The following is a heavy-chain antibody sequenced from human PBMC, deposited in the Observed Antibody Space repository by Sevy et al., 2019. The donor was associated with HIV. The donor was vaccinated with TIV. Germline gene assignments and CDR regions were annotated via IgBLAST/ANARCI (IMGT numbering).Heavy chain of an antibody. Sequence: ASVKVSCKASGYTFTSYGISWVRQAPGQGLEWMGWISAHNGNTNYAQKLQGRVTMTTDTSTSTAYMELRSLRSDDTAVYYCARDLGGYGGNSIDYWGQGTLVTVSS. J-gene: IGHJ4*02. D-gene: IGHD2-21*02. CDR1: GYTFTSYG. CDR3: ARDLGGYGGNSIDY. CDR2: ISAHNGNT. V-gene: IGHV1-18*01.